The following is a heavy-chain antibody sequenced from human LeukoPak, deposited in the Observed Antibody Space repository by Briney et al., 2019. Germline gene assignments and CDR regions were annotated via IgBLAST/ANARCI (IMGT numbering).Heavy chain of an antibody. CDR1: GGSFSGYY. CDR3: ARRWLHRKGFDY. V-gene: IGHV4-34*01. CDR2: INHSGST. Sequence: SETLSHTCAVYGGSFSGYYWSWIRQPPGKGLEWIGEINHSGSTNYNPSLKSRVTISVDTSKNQFSLKLSSVTAADTAVYYCARRWLHRKGFDYWGQGTLVTVSS. J-gene: IGHJ4*02. D-gene: IGHD5-24*01.